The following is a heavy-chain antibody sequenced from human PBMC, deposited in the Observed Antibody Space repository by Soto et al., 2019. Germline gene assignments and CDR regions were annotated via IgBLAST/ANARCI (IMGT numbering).Heavy chain of an antibody. D-gene: IGHD3-10*01. CDR2: IYYSGST. CDR1: GGSISSYY. V-gene: IGHV4-59*01. Sequence: KSSETLSLTCTVSGGSISSYYWSWIRQPPGKGLEWIGYIYYSGSTNYNPSLKSRVTISVDTSKNQFSLKLSSVTAADTAVYYCARDTMVRGVMGDYYYYGMDVWGQGTTVTVSS. CDR3: ARDTMVRGVMGDYYYYGMDV. J-gene: IGHJ6*02.